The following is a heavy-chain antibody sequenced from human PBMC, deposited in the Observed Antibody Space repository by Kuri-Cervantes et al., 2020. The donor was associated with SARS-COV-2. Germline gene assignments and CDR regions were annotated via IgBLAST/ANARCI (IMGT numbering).Heavy chain of an antibody. CDR1: GGPISSYY. J-gene: IGHJ6*03. V-gene: IGHV4-39*07. CDR2: IYYSGST. Sequence: SETLSLTCTVSGGPISSYYWGWIRQPPGKGLEWIGSIYYSGSTYYNPSLKSRVTMSVDTSKNQFSLKLSSVTAADTAVYYCARDVEGAQDLYGDYYYYYYMDVWGKGTTVTVSS. CDR3: ARDVEGAQDLYGDYYYYYYMDV. D-gene: IGHD4-17*01.